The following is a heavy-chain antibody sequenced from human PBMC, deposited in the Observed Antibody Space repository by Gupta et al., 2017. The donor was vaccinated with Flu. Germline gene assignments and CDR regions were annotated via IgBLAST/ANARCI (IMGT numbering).Heavy chain of an antibody. CDR1: GFTFTRHA. V-gene: IGHV3-23*01. D-gene: IGHD6-19*01. CDR2: VSDSGGTK. Sequence: EVELLESGGGLVQPGGSLTLSCATSGFTFTRHAMAWVRQAPGRGLEWLSAVSDSGGTKWYAPSVKGRFIISKDLAMNTLSLQLNNLRADDTAIYYCAKYVVISGHDAFENWGQGTPVAVSA. CDR3: AKYVVISGHDAFEN. J-gene: IGHJ3*02.